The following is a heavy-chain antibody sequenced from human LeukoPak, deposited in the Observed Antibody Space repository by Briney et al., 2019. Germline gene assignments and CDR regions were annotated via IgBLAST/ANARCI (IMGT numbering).Heavy chain of an antibody. CDR2: ASSSSSYI. CDR1: GFTFSSYS. CDR3: ARELVGATTSP. J-gene: IGHJ5*02. D-gene: IGHD1-26*01. Sequence: TGGSLRLSCAASGFTFSSYSMTWVRQAPGKGLEWVSSASSSSSYIYYADSVKGRFTISRDNAKNSLYLQMNSLRAEDTAVYYCARELVGATTSPWGQGTLVTVSS. V-gene: IGHV3-21*01.